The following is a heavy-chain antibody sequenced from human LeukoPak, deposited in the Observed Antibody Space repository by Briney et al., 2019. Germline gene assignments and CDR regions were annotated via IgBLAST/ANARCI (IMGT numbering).Heavy chain of an antibody. J-gene: IGHJ4*02. CDR2: INPSGGST. CDR1: GYTFTSYS. Sequence: GASVKVSCKASGYTFTSYSMNWVRQAPGQGLEWMGIINPSGGSTSYAQKFQGSVTMTRDTSTSTVYMELSSLRSEDTAVYYCASSYDILTGMGQDYWGQGTLVTVSS. V-gene: IGHV1-46*01. D-gene: IGHD3-9*01. CDR3: ASSYDILTGMGQDY.